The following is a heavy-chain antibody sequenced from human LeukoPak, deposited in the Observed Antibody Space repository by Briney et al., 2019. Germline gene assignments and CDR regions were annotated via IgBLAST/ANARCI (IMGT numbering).Heavy chain of an antibody. CDR3: AAQLWFGEFPFDY. Sequence: AAVKVSCKVSGYTLTELSMHWVRQAPGKGLEWMGGFDPEDGETIYAQKFQGRVTMTEDTSTDTAYMELSSLRSEDTAVYYCAAQLWFGEFPFDYWGQGTLVTVFS. J-gene: IGHJ4*02. V-gene: IGHV1-24*01. D-gene: IGHD3-10*01. CDR1: GYTLTELS. CDR2: FDPEDGET.